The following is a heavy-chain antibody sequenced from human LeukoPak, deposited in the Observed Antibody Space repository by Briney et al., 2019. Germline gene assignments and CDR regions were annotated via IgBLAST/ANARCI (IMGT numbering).Heavy chain of an antibody. V-gene: IGHV3-30*02. CDR2: IRYDGSNK. J-gene: IGHJ4*02. CDR3: AKDNPVLSYVKGGFDY. Sequence: GGSLRLSCAASGFTFSIYGMHWVRQAPGKGLEWVAFIRYDGSNKYYADSVKGRFTISRDNSKNTLYLQMNSLRAEDTAVYYCAKDNPVLSYVKGGFDYWGQGTLVTVSS. CDR1: GFTFSIYG. D-gene: IGHD5-18*01.